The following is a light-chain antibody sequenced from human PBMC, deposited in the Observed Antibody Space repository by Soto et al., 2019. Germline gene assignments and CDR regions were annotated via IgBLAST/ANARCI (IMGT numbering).Light chain of an antibody. CDR3: QHYNTYSGT. J-gene: IGKJ3*01. CDR1: QSINTW. Sequence: DIQMTQSPSTLSASVGDRVTITCRASQSINTWLAWYQQKPGKAPKLLIYRASTLESGVPSRFSGSGSGTEFTLTISSLQPDDFSTYYCQHYNTYSGTFGPGTKVD. CDR2: RAS. V-gene: IGKV1-5*03.